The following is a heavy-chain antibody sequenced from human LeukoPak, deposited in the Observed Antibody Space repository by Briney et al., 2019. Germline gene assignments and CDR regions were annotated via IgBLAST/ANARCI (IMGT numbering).Heavy chain of an antibody. CDR2: IIPIFGTA. V-gene: IGHV1-69*06. D-gene: IGHD6-13*01. CDR3: ARDRQRIAAALDAFDI. Sequence: GASVKVSCKASGGTFSSYAFSWVRQAPGQGLEWMGGIIPIFGTANYAQKFQGRVTITADKSTSTAYMELSSLRSEDTAVYYCARDRQRIAAALDAFDIWGQGTMVTVSS. CDR1: GGTFSSYA. J-gene: IGHJ3*02.